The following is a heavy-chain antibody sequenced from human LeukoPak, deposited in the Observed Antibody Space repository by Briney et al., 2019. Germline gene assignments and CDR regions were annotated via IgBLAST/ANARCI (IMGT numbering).Heavy chain of an antibody. J-gene: IGHJ4*02. CDR3: ARQSSHYYGSGTFRHFDY. CDR2: IFYSGST. D-gene: IGHD3-10*01. Sequence: SETLSLTCTVSGGPISSNDYYWGWIRQSPGKGLEWIANIFYSGSTHYNPSLKSRVSISVDTSKNQFSLKLSSVTAADTAIYYCARQSSHYYGSGTFRHFDYWGQGTLVTVSS. CDR1: GGPISSNDYY. V-gene: IGHV4-39*01.